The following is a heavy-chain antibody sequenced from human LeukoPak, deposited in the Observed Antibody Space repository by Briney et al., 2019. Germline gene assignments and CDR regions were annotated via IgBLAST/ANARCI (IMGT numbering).Heavy chain of an antibody. J-gene: IGHJ5*02. V-gene: IGHV3-7*01. CDR2: IKQDGSEK. D-gene: IGHD3-10*01. CDR3: ARSHGGLLWFGEFTDHSHNWFDP. Sequence: GGSLRLSCAASGFTFSSYWMSWVRQAPGKGLEWVANIKQDGSEKYYVDSVKGRFTISRDNAKNSLYLQMNSLKAEDTAVYYCARSHGGLLWFGEFTDHSHNWFDPWGQGTLVTVSS. CDR1: GFTFSSYW.